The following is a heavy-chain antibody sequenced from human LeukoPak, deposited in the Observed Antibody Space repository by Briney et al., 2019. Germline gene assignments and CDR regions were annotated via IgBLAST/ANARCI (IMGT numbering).Heavy chain of an antibody. CDR3: AKVPRPFYSGSYSP. J-gene: IGHJ5*02. CDR2: ISGSGGST. CDR1: GFTFSSCA. V-gene: IGHV3-23*01. Sequence: GGSLRLSCAASGFTFSSCAMSWVRQAPGKGLEWVSAISGSGGSTYYADSVKGRFTISRDNSKNTLYLQMNSLRAEDTAVYYCAKVPRPFYSGSYSPWGQGTLVTVSS. D-gene: IGHD1-26*01.